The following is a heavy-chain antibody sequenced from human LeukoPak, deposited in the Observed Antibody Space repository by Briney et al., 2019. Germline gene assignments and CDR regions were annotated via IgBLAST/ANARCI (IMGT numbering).Heavy chain of an antibody. V-gene: IGHV3-21*01. CDR1: GFTFSSYV. CDR2: ISSSSSYI. J-gene: IGHJ4*02. CDR3: ASAYDFWSGPTDY. Sequence: GGSLRLSCAASGFTFSSYVLNWVRQAPGKGLEWVSSISSSSSYIYYADSVKGRFTISRDNAKNSLYLQMNSLRAEDTAVYYCASAYDFWSGPTDYWGQGTLVTVSS. D-gene: IGHD3-3*01.